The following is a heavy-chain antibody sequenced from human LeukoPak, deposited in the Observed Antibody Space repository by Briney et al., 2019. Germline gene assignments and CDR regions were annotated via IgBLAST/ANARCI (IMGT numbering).Heavy chain of an antibody. CDR1: GFTFSSYS. J-gene: IGHJ4*02. CDR2: ISCSSSYI. Sequence: PGGSLRLSCAASGFTFSSYSMNWVRQAPGKGLEWVSSISCSSSYIYYADSVKGRFTISRDNAKNSLYLQMNSLRAEDTAVYYCARVPNRYYYDSSGSVWGQGTLVTVSS. D-gene: IGHD3-22*01. V-gene: IGHV3-21*01. CDR3: ARVPNRYYYDSSGSV.